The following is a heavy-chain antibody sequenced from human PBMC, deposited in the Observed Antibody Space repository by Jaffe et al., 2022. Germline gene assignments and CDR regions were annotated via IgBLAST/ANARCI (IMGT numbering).Heavy chain of an antibody. V-gene: IGHV3-11*01. CDR2: ISSSGSTI. CDR1: GFTFSDYY. CDR3: ARTLSDIVVVVAAYEVGSFDY. Sequence: QVQLVESGGGLVKPGGSLRLSCAASGFTFSDYYMSWIRQAPGKGLEWVSYISSSGSTIYYADSVKGRFTISRDNAKNSLYLQMNSLRAEDTAVYYCARTLSDIVVVVAAYEVGSFDYWGQGTLVTVSS. J-gene: IGHJ4*02. D-gene: IGHD2-15*01.